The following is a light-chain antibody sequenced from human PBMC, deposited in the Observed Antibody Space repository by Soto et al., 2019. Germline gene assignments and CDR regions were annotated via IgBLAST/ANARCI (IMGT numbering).Light chain of an antibody. Sequence: DIQMTQSPSFVSASVGDRVTITCRASQGISSWLAWYQHKPGRAPKLLIHAASSLESGVPSRVSGSGSGTDFTLTISSLQPKDFATYYWQQTTSFPLTFGGGTKVEIK. CDR1: QGISSW. CDR2: AAS. V-gene: IGKV1-12*01. CDR3: QQTTSFPLT. J-gene: IGKJ4*01.